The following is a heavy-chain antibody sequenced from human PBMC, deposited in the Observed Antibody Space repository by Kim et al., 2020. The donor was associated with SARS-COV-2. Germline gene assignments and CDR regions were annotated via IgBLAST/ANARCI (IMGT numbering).Heavy chain of an antibody. V-gene: IGHV3-7*01. D-gene: IGHD6-13*01. CDR3: AREWGYXSSWXXXKTXGXXX. CDR2: IKEDGSEK. CDR1: GFTFSSYW. J-gene: IGHJ6*02. Sequence: GGSLRLSCAASGFTFSSYWMSWVRQAPGKGLEWVANIKEDGSEKYYVDSVKGRFTISRDNAKNSLYLQMKSLRAEDTAVYYCAREWGYXSSWXXXKTXGXXXWGQGT.